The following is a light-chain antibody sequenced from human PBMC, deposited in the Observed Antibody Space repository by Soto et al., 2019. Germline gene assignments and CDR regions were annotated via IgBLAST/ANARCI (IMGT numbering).Light chain of an antibody. Sequence: PGETATLSGRASQTVNSDYLAWFQQRPGQAPRLLIFATSRRATDIPDRFSGSGSGTDFTLAIRRLEPEDFAVYYCHQFGYSPRTFGQGTKVDIK. J-gene: IGKJ1*01. V-gene: IGKV3-20*01. CDR2: ATS. CDR3: HQFGYSPRT. CDR1: QTVNSDY.